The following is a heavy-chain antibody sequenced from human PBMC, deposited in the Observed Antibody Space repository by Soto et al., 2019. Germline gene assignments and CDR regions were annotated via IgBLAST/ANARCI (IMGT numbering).Heavy chain of an antibody. V-gene: IGHV1-18*01. CDR2: ISTYNGNT. Sequence: QVQLVQSGAEVKKPGASVKVSCKASGYTFITYGVSWVRQAPGQGLDWLGWISTYNGNTRYAERLQGRVTMTTDTTTNTAYMELRKMRSDATAVYYCARGPTDYYDNSANYFLDYWGQGTLVTVSS. CDR1: GYTFITYG. J-gene: IGHJ4*02. D-gene: IGHD3-22*01. CDR3: ARGPTDYYDNSANYFLDY.